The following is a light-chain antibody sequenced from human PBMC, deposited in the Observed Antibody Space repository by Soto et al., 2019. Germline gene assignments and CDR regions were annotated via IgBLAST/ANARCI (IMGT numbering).Light chain of an antibody. CDR1: QSVTSSF. CDR2: GAS. Sequence: EIVLTPSPGNLSLSPGARATLSCRASQSVTSSFLAWYQQKPGQAPRLLIYGASRRATGIPDRFSGSGSGTDITPTISRLEPEYFAVYYCQQYGSSGTFGQGTKVNIK. V-gene: IGKV3-20*01. J-gene: IGKJ1*01. CDR3: QQYGSSGT.